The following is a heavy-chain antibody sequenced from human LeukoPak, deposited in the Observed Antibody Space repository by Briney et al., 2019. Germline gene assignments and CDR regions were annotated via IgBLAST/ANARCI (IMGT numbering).Heavy chain of an antibody. J-gene: IGHJ4*02. CDR1: GGSFSGYY. D-gene: IGHD2-15*01. V-gene: IGHV4-39*01. Sequence: SETLSLACAVYGGSFSGYYWGWIRQPPGKGLEWIGSIYYSGSTYYNPSLKSRVTISVDTSRNQFSLKLSSVTAADTAVYYCARQVDSGGNPGNWGQGTLVTVSS. CDR2: IYYSGST. CDR3: ARQVDSGGNPGN.